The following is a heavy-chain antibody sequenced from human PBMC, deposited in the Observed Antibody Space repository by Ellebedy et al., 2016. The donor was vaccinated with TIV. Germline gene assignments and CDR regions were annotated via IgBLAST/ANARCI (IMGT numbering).Heavy chain of an antibody. CDR1: GFTFSNYA. V-gene: IGHV3-23*01. CDR3: AREGHSGHGYNFPYFQH. J-gene: IGHJ1*01. D-gene: IGHD5-24*01. CDR2: ISGSGEYT. Sequence: ETLSLTCAASGFTFSNYAMSWVRRSPGKGLDWVSLISGSGEYTYYADSVKGRLTISRDNSMDTLYLQMNSLGVGDTAVYYCAREGHSGHGYNFPYFQHWGQGTLVTVSS.